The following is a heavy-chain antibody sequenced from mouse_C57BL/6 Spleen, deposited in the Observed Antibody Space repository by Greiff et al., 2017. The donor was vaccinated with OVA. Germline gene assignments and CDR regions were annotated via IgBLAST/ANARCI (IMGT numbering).Heavy chain of an antibody. CDR2: IYPGDGDT. J-gene: IGHJ4*01. Sequence: VKLMESGPELVKPGASVKISCKASGYAFSSSWMNWVKQRPGKGLEWIGRIYPGDGDTNYNGKFKGKATLTADKSSSTAYMQLSSLTSEDSAVYVCAKDYYSNYAMDYWGQGTSVTVSS. CDR1: GYAFSSSW. D-gene: IGHD2-5*01. V-gene: IGHV1-82*01. CDR3: AKDYYSNYAMDY.